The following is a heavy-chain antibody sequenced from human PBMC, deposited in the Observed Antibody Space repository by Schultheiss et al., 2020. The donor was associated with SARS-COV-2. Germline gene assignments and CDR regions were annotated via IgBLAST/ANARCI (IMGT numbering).Heavy chain of an antibody. D-gene: IGHD7-27*01. CDR3: AQLGEAY. V-gene: IGHV3-74*03. CDR1: GFNLRNYW. Sequence: GESLKISCAASGFNLRNYWMHWVRQAPGKGLEWVTRIDTQGYGIMYADFVKGRFTISRDNAKNTLYLQMNNLRAEDTAVYYCAQLGEAYWGQGTLVTVSS. J-gene: IGHJ4*02. CDR2: IDTQGYGI.